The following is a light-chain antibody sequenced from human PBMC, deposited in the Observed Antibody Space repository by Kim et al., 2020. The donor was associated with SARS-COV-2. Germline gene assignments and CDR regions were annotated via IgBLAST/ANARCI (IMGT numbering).Light chain of an antibody. J-gene: IGLJ1*01. CDR3: ISYAGSNIFV. V-gene: IGLV2-8*01. Sequence: QSALTQPPSASGSLGQSVTIPCTGTSSDVGGYKYVSWYQQNPGKAPKLMIYEVTKRPSGVPDRFSGSRSGNTASLTVPGLQAEDEADYYCISYAGSNIFVFGTGTKVTVL. CDR1: SSDVGGYKY. CDR2: EVT.